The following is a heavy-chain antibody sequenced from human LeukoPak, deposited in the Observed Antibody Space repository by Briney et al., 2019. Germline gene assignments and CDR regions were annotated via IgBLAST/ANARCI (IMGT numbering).Heavy chain of an antibody. J-gene: IGHJ5*02. D-gene: IGHD5-18*01. CDR1: GGTFISYA. V-gene: IGHV1-69*13. CDR3: ARGLTYSYGWFDP. Sequence: SVKVSCKASGGTFISYAISWVRQAPGQGLEWMGGIIPIFGTANYAQKFQGRVTITADESTSTAYMELSSLRSEDTAVYYCARGLTYSYGWFDPWGQGTLVTVSS. CDR2: IIPIFGTA.